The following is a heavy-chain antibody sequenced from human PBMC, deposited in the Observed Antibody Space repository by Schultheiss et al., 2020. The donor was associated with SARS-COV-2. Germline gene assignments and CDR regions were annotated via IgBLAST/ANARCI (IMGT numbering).Heavy chain of an antibody. J-gene: IGHJ6*02. CDR2: IRSSGSTI. V-gene: IGHV3-11*01. CDR1: GFTVSSNY. Sequence: GGSLRLSCAASGFTVSSNYMSWVRQAPGKGLEWVSYIRSSGSTIYYADSVKGRFTISRDNAKNSLYLQMNSLRVEDTAVYYCARDGTRYCSSTSCYSGYYYYGMDVWGQGTTVTVSS. CDR3: ARDGTRYCSSTSCYSGYYYYGMDV. D-gene: IGHD2-2*02.